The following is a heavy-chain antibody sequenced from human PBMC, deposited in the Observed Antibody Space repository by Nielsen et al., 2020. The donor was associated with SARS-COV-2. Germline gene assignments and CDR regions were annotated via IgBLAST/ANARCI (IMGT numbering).Heavy chain of an antibody. D-gene: IGHD3-22*01. CDR1: GVTVRSNY. CDR3: ARVPESYYERGGFDI. V-gene: IGHV3-53*01. CDR2: LYSGDST. J-gene: IGHJ3*02. Sequence: AASLSLSCAASGVTVRSNYICWLRQVPGQGQERVSLLYSGDSTYYADSVKGRFTISRDNSKNMLYLQMNSLRAEDTALYYCARVPESYYERGGFDIWGQGTKVTVS.